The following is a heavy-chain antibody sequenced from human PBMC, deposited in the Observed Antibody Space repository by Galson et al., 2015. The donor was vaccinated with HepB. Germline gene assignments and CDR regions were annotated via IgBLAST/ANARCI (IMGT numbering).Heavy chain of an antibody. CDR2: ISSSSSYI. CDR1: GFTFSSYS. CDR3: ARDNTPPTYGDYYYYYGMDV. V-gene: IGHV3-21*01. D-gene: IGHD4-17*01. J-gene: IGHJ6*02. Sequence: SLRLSCAASGFTFSSYSMNWVRQAPGKGLEWVSSISSSSSYIYYADSVKGRFTISRDNAKNSLHLQMNSLRAEDTAVYYCARDNTPPTYGDYYYYYGMDVWGQGTTVTVSS.